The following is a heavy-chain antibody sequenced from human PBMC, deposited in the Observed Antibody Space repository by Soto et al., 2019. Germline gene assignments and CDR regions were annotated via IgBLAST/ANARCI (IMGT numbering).Heavy chain of an antibody. J-gene: IGHJ4*02. CDR1: GFTFSSYA. Sequence: GGSLRLSCAASGFTFSSYAMHWVRQAPGKGLEWVAVISYDGSNKYYADSVKGRFTISRDNSKNTLYLQMNSLRAEDTAVYYCARALLDSSGYYGGDYWGQGTLVTVS. CDR3: ARALLDSSGYYGGDY. V-gene: IGHV3-30-3*01. CDR2: ISYDGSNK. D-gene: IGHD3-22*01.